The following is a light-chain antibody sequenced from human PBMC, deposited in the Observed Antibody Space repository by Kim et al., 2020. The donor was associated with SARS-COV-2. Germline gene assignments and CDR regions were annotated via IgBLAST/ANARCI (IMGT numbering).Light chain of an antibody. Sequence: DIQMTQSPSTLSASVGDRVTITCRASQSIGSWLAWYQQKPGNAPKLLIHDASNLESGVPSRFSGSGSGTDFTLTITSLQPDDFATYSCQQYDSPPMFGQGTKVDIK. J-gene: IGKJ1*01. V-gene: IGKV1-5*01. CDR2: DAS. CDR1: QSIGSW. CDR3: QQYDSPPM.